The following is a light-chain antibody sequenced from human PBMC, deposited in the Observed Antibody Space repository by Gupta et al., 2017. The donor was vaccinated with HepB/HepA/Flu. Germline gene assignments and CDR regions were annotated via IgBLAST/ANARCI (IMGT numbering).Light chain of an antibody. V-gene: IGLV2-14*03. CDR3: SSYTSSSTYV. CDR2: DVI. J-gene: IGLJ1*01. CDR1: SSDVGGYNY. Sequence: QSALTQPASVSGSPGPSITISCTGTSSDVGGYNYVSWYQPHPGRAPKLMIYDVINRPSGVSNRFSGSKSGNTASLTISGLQAEDEADYYCSSYTSSSTYVFGTGTKVTVL.